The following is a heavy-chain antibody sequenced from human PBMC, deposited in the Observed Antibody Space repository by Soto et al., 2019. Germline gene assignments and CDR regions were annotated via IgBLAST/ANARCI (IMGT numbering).Heavy chain of an antibody. CDR2: IYSDGST. CDR1: GFSVSSNY. Sequence: EVPLVESGGGLVEPGGSLRLSCAASGFSVSSNYMNWVGQAPGKGLEWVSLIYSDGSTYSADSVKDRFTISRDISKNTLYLQMHSLIAEDTAVDYCAREMGPADVVCQGGSCYRLIGFDCWGQGNLRTVSS. D-gene: IGHD2-15*01. CDR3: AREMGPADVVCQGGSCYRLIGFDC. V-gene: IGHV3-66*01. J-gene: IGHJ4*02.